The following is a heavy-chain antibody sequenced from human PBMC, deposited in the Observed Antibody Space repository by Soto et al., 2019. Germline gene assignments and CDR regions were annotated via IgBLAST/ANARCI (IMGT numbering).Heavy chain of an antibody. CDR3: ARVEQQLVPAQFDY. D-gene: IGHD6-13*01. J-gene: IGHJ4*02. CDR1: GYTFTIYG. V-gene: IGHV1-18*01. Sequence: ASVKVSCKASGYTFTIYGISWVLQSPGQGLEWMGWISAYNGNTNYAQKLQGRVTMTTDTSTSTAYMELRSLRSDDTAVYYCARVEQQLVPAQFDYWGQGTLVTVSS. CDR2: ISAYNGNT.